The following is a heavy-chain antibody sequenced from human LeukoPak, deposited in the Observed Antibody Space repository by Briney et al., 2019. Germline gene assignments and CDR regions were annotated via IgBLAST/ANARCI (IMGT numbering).Heavy chain of an antibody. V-gene: IGHV3-23*01. CDR1: GFTFSSYA. Sequence: QPGGSLRLSCAASGFTFSSYAMSWVRQAPGKGLELVSAISGSGGSTYYADSVKGRFTISRDNSKNTLYLQMNSLRAEDTAVYYCAKSLAVAGTCWDYWGQGTLVTVSS. CDR2: ISGSGGST. J-gene: IGHJ4*02. D-gene: IGHD6-19*01. CDR3: AKSLAVAGTCWDY.